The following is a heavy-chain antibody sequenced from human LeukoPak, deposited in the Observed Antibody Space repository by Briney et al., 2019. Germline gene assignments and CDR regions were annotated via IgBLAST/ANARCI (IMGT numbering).Heavy chain of an antibody. CDR2: IIPIFGTA. CDR3: ARGGVMVAEFDY. CDR1: GGTFSSYA. J-gene: IGHJ4*02. V-gene: IGHV1-69*01. D-gene: IGHD2-15*01. Sequence: GASVKVSRKASGGTFSSYAISWVRQAPGQGLEWMGGIIPIFGTANYAQKFQGRVTITADESTSTAYMGLGSLRSEDAAVYYWARGGVMVAEFDYWGQGTLVTVSS.